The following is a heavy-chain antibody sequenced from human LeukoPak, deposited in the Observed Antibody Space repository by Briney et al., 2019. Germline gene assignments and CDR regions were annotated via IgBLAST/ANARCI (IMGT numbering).Heavy chain of an antibody. CDR3: ARDRATRDGYNQAFYGMDV. CDR2: IIPIFGIA. J-gene: IGHJ6*02. V-gene: IGHV1-69*04. D-gene: IGHD5-24*01. Sequence: GASVKVSCKASGGTFSSYAINWVRQAPGQGLEWMGRIIPIFGIANYAQKFQGRVTITADKSTSTAYMELSSLRSEDTAVYYCARDRATRDGYNQAFYGMDVWGQGTTVTVSS. CDR1: GGTFSSYA.